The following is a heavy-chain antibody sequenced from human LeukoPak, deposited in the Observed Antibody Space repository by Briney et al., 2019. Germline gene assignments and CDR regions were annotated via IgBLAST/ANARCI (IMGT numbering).Heavy chain of an antibody. V-gene: IGHV3-23*01. D-gene: IGHD3-10*01. CDR2: ISGSGGST. CDR1: GFTFSSYA. Sequence: GGTLRLSCAASGFTFSSYAMSWVRQAPGKGLEWVSAISGSGGSTYYADSVKGRFTISRDNSKNTLYLQMNSLRVEDTAVYYCAKDRGIISDYWGQGTLVTVSS. CDR3: AKDRGIISDY. J-gene: IGHJ4*02.